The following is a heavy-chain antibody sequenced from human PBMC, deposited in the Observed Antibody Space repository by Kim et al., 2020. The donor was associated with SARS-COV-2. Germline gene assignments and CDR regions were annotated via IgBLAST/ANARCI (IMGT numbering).Heavy chain of an antibody. CDR3: ADRRGTNFAYGF. Sequence: YADSVKRRVTISRDNSKNTLFLQMNSLRVEDTAVYYCADRRGTNFAYGFWGQGTLVTVSS. V-gene: IGHV3-23*01. J-gene: IGHJ4*02. D-gene: IGHD3-16*01.